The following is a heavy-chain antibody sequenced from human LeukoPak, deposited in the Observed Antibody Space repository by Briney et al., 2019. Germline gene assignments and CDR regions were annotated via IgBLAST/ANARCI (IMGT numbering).Heavy chain of an antibody. D-gene: IGHD3-10*01. CDR2: IYYSGST. CDR1: GGSISSYY. Sequence: SETLSLTCTVSGGSISSYYWSWIRQPPGKGLEWIGYIYYSGSTNYNPSLKSRVTISVDTSKNQFSLKLSSVTAADTAVYYCARSFYGSGSYSGTIDYWGQGTLVTVSS. J-gene: IGHJ4*02. V-gene: IGHV4-59*12. CDR3: ARSFYGSGSYSGTIDY.